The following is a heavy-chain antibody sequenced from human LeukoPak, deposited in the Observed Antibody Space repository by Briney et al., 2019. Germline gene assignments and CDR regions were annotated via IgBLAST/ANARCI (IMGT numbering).Heavy chain of an antibody. CDR1: GFTFRSYS. D-gene: IGHD5-18*01. V-gene: IGHV3-64*04. Sequence: GGSLRLSCAASGFTFRSYSMHWVRQAPGKGLEYVSAISSSGDNTYYANSVKGRFTISRDNSKNTLYLQMNSLRAEDTAVYYCAKVPSPIQLWSPFDYWGQGTLVTVSS. CDR2: ISSSGDNT. CDR3: AKVPSPIQLWSPFDY. J-gene: IGHJ4*02.